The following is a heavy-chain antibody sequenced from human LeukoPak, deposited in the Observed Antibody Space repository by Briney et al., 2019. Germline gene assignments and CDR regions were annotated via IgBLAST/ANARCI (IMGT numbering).Heavy chain of an antibody. CDR3: AREMATIWAFDI. J-gene: IGHJ3*02. CDR1: GFTFSSYW. Sequence: GGSLRLSCAASGFTFSSYWMHWVRQSPGKGLVWVSRINSDGSSTYYVDFVKGRFTISRDNAKNTLYLQMNSLRAEDTAVYYCAREMATIWAFDIWGKGTMVTVSS. V-gene: IGHV3-74*01. D-gene: IGHD5-24*01. CDR2: INSDGSST.